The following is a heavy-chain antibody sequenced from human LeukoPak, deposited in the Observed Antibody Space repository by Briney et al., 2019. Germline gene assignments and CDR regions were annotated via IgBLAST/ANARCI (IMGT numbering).Heavy chain of an antibody. D-gene: IGHD2-15*01. CDR2: IFYSGST. CDR3: AREDCSGGSCYFIY. CDR1: GGSISTSNYY. J-gene: IGHJ4*02. Sequence: SETLSLTCTVSGGSISTSNYYWGWIRQPPGKGLEWIGNIFYSGSTYYSPSLKSRVTISLDTSRNQFSLKLTSVTAADTAVYYCAREDCSGGSCYFIYWGQGTLVTVSS. V-gene: IGHV4-39*07.